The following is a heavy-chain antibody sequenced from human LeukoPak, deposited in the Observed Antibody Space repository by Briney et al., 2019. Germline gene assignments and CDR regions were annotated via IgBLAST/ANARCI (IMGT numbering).Heavy chain of an antibody. J-gene: IGHJ4*02. Sequence: ASVKVSCKVSGYTLTELSMHWVRQAPGKGLEWMGGFDPEDGETIYAQKFQGRVTMTEDTSTDTAYMELSSLRSEDTAVYYCATAPLNDCSSTSCRPNFDYWGQGTLVTVSS. CDR1: GYTLTELS. CDR2: FDPEDGET. V-gene: IGHV1-24*01. D-gene: IGHD2-2*01. CDR3: ATAPLNDCSSTSCRPNFDY.